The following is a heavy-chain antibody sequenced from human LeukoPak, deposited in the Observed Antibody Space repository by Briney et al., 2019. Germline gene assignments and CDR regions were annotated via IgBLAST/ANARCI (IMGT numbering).Heavy chain of an antibody. Sequence: ASVKVSCKASGGTFSSYAISWVRQAPGQGLEWMGRIIPILGIANYAQKFQGRVTITADKSTSTAYMELSSLRSEDTAVYYCARDGLNGQGQLGLDYWGQGTLVTVPS. CDR2: IIPILGIA. J-gene: IGHJ4*02. D-gene: IGHD6-13*01. CDR3: ARDGLNGQGQLGLDY. V-gene: IGHV1-69*04. CDR1: GGTFSSYA.